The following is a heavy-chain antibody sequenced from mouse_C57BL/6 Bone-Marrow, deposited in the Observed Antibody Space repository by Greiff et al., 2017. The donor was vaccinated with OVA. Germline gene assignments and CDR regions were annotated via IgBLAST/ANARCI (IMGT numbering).Heavy chain of an antibody. CDR1: GYTFTDYE. V-gene: IGHV1-15*01. D-gene: IGHD2-1*01. Sequence: QVHLQQSGAELVRPGASVTLSCKASGYTFTDYEMHWVKQTPVHGLEWIGAIDPETGGTAYNQKFKGKAILTADKSSSTAYMELRSLTSEDSAVYYCTRGGYYGNPRFLAYWGQGTLVTVSA. J-gene: IGHJ3*01. CDR2: IDPETGGT. CDR3: TRGGYYGNPRFLAY.